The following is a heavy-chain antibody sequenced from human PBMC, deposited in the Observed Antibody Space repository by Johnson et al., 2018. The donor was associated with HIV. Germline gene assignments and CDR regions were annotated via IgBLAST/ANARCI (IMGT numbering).Heavy chain of an antibody. CDR2: ISYDGSNK. V-gene: IGHV3-30-3*01. Sequence: QVQLVESGGGVVQPGRSLRLSCAASGFTFTTYSMHWVRQAPGTGLEWVAVISYDGSNKYYADSVKGRFPISRDNSKNTFYLQMNSLRTEDTALYYCARDRTSYGWIHDAFDIWGQGTMVTVSS. D-gene: IGHD3-16*02. CDR1: GFTFTTYS. CDR3: ARDRTSYGWIHDAFDI. J-gene: IGHJ3*02.